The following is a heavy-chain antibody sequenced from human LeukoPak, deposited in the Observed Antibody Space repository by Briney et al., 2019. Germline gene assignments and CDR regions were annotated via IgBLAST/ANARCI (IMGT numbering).Heavy chain of an antibody. J-gene: IGHJ4*02. CDR2: ISDRGDNT. CDR3: ASSPYYDSSGTIDY. Sequence: GGSLRLSCAASGFTFSAYGMTWVRQAPGKGLEWVSHISDRGDNTYYADPVQGRFTISRDNSNNTVYLQMDSLSADDTAVYYCASSPYYDSSGTIDYWGQGTLVTVSS. V-gene: IGHV3-23*01. D-gene: IGHD3-22*01. CDR1: GFTFSAYG.